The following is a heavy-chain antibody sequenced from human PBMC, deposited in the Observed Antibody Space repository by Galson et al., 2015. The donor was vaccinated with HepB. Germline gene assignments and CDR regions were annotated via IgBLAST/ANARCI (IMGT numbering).Heavy chain of an antibody. CDR3: ARGLVDYFRSGSPHTDYFDY. CDR2: IWYDGSQK. D-gene: IGHD3-10*01. CDR1: GFTFSSYG. V-gene: IGHV3-33*08. Sequence: SLRLSCAASGFTFSSYGMHWVRQAPGKGLEWVAVIWYDGSQKYYADSMKGRFTISRDNSKNTLYLQMNSLRAEDTAVYYCARGLVDYFRSGSPHTDYFDYWGQGTLVTVSS. J-gene: IGHJ4*02.